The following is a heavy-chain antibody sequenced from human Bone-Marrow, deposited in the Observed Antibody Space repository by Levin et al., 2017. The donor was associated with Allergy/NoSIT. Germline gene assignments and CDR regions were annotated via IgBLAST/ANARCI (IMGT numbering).Heavy chain of an antibody. Sequence: GESLKISCAASGFRFGDKYMAWIRQAPGKGLQWVSYISSTSSYINYADSVKGRFTISRDNAKNSLYLQMNSLRVEDTAVYYCARMGEKYSSSWSDAFDIWGQGTMVTVSS. CDR3: ARMGEKYSSSWSDAFDI. J-gene: IGHJ3*02. D-gene: IGHD6-13*01. V-gene: IGHV3-11*03. CDR2: ISSTSSYI. CDR1: GFRFGDKY.